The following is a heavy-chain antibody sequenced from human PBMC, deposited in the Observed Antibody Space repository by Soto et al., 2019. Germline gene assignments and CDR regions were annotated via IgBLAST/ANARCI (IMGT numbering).Heavy chain of an antibody. J-gene: IGHJ4*02. CDR1: GFTFTSSA. CDR3: ARVGCSGGSCSKGLSFDY. CDR2: INPSGGST. V-gene: IGHV1-46*01. D-gene: IGHD2-15*01. Sequence: ASVKVSCKASGFTFTSSAMQWVRQARGQGLEWIGIINPSGGSTSYAQKFQGRVTMTRDTSTSTVYMELSSLRSEDTAVYYCARVGCSGGSCSKGLSFDYWGQGTLVTVS.